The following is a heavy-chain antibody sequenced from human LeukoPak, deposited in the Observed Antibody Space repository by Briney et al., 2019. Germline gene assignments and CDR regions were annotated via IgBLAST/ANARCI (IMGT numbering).Heavy chain of an antibody. D-gene: IGHD3-10*01. CDR1: GGTFSSYA. CDR3: ARGATMVRGVIIESGAVGRWSVYYYYGMDV. J-gene: IGHJ6*02. CDR2: IIPIFGTA. Sequence: SVKVSCKASGGTFSSYAISWVRQAPGQGLEWMGGIIPIFGTANYAQKFQGRVTITADESTSTAYMELSSLRSEDTAVYYCARGATMVRGVIIESGAVGRWSVYYYYGMDVWGQGTTVTVSS. V-gene: IGHV1-69*13.